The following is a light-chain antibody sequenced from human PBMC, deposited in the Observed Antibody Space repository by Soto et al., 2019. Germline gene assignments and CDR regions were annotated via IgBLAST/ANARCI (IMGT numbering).Light chain of an antibody. CDR2: GAS. V-gene: IGKV1-39*01. J-gene: IGKJ1*01. Sequence: DIQMTQSPSSLSACVGDRVTLTCRASQYINRYLNWYQQKPGKAPEVLIYGASTLQSGVPSRFGGSGSGTDFTLTISSLQPEDFATYYCQQSYIIPWTFGQGTKVDIK. CDR1: QYINRY. CDR3: QQSYIIPWT.